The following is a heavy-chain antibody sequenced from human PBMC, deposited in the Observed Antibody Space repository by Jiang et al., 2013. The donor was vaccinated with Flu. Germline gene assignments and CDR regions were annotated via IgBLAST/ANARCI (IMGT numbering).Heavy chain of an antibody. CDR1: WLHQQWRLL. CDR3: ARMDYGSGTNFYYYGMDV. Sequence: GLVKPSQTLSLTLHCLWWLHQQWRLLLELDPQPPGTGLEWVGYVYYTGITYYNPSLMSRISISVDTSKNHFSLKMNSVIAADTAVYYCARMDYGSGTNFYYYGMDVWGQGTTGHRLL. J-gene: IGHJ6*02. CDR2: VYYTGIT. V-gene: IGHV4-30-4*01. D-gene: IGHD3-10*01.